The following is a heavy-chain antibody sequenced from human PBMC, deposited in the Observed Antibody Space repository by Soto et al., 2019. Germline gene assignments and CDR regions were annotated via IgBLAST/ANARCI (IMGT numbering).Heavy chain of an antibody. CDR2: IYYSGST. V-gene: IGHV4-31*03. CDR1: GGSISSGGYY. CDR3: ARGREVVPEETYYYYYMDV. Sequence: SETLSLTCTVSGGSISSGGYYWSWIRQHPGKGLEWIGYIYYSGSTYYNPSLKSRVTISVDTSKNQFSLKLSSVTAADTAVYYCARGREVVPEETYYYYYMDVWGKGTTVTVSS. D-gene: IGHD2-2*01. J-gene: IGHJ6*03.